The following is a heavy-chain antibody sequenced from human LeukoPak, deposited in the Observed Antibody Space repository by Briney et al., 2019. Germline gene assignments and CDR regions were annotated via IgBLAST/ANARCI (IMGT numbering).Heavy chain of an antibody. Sequence: PSETLSLTCTVSGYSISSGYYWGWIRQPPGKGLEWIGSIYHSGSTYYNPSLKSRVTISVDTSKNQFPLKLSSVTAADTAVYYCARDSSGYYLGWGQGTLVTVSS. J-gene: IGHJ4*02. CDR1: GYSISSGYY. D-gene: IGHD3-22*01. CDR2: IYHSGST. CDR3: ARDSSGYYLG. V-gene: IGHV4-38-2*02.